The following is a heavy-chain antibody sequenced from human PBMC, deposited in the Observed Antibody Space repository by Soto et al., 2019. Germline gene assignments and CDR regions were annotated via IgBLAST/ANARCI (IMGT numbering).Heavy chain of an antibody. CDR3: AKEEDCSGGSCYSLFDY. Sequence: PGGSLRLSCAASGFTFSSHGMHWVRQAPGKGLEWVAVISYDGSNKYYADSVKGRFTISRDNSKNTLYLQMNSLRAEDTAVYYCAKEEDCSGGSCYSLFDYWGQGTLVTVSS. J-gene: IGHJ4*02. CDR1: GFTFSSHG. V-gene: IGHV3-30*18. D-gene: IGHD2-15*01. CDR2: ISYDGSNK.